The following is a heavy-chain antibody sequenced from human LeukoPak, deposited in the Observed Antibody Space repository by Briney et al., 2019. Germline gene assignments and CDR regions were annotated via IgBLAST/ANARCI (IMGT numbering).Heavy chain of an antibody. J-gene: IGHJ1*01. CDR3: ARDPSYDGNSFRYFQH. CDR2: INSDGSAT. Sequence: PGGSLRLSCAASGFTFSSYWMLWVRQAPGKGLVWVSRINSDGSATTYADSVKGRFTISRDNAKNTLYLQMNSLRTEDTALYYCARDPSYDGNSFRYFQHWGQGTLVTVSS. CDR1: GFTFSSYW. D-gene: IGHD4-23*01. V-gene: IGHV3-74*01.